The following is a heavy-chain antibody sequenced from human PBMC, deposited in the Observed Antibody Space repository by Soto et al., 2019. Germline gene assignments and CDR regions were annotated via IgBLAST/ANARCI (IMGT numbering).Heavy chain of an antibody. V-gene: IGHV4-59*01. Sequence: PPETVSNACAVHEGSTNSYYCGWIRQPPGKGLEWIGYIYYSGSTNYNPSLKSRVTISVDTSKNQFSLKLSSVTAADTAVYYCARGVSADTGYWGQGPLVTVS. J-gene: IGHJ4*02. CDR1: EGSTNSYY. D-gene: IGHD2-2*01. CDR2: IYYSGST. CDR3: ARGVSADTGY.